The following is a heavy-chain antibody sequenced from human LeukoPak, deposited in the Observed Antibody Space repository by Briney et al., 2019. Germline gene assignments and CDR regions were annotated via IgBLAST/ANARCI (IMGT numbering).Heavy chain of an antibody. V-gene: IGHV1-8*01. Sequence: VASVKVSCKASGYTFTSSDFNWVRQATGQGLEWMGWMNPNSGNTGYAQKFQGRVTMTRDTSISTAYMELSSLRSEDTAVYYCARDLGYCSGGSCYPYGMDVWGQGTTVTVSS. CDR2: MNPNSGNT. J-gene: IGHJ6*02. CDR1: GYTFTSSD. D-gene: IGHD2-15*01. CDR3: ARDLGYCSGGSCYPYGMDV.